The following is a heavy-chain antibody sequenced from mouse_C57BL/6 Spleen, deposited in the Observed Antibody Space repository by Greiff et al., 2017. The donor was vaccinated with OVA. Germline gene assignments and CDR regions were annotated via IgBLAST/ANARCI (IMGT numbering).Heavy chain of an antibody. CDR2: ISYDGSN. D-gene: IGHD2-2*01. CDR3: AREGYDGPQWYFDV. Sequence: EVQVVESGPGLVKPSQSLSLTCSVTGYSITSGYYWNWIRQFPGNKLEWMGYISYDGSNNYNPSLKNRISITRDTSKNQFFLKLNSVTTEDTATYYCAREGYDGPQWYFDVWGTGTTVTVSS. V-gene: IGHV3-6*01. J-gene: IGHJ1*03. CDR1: GYSITSGYY.